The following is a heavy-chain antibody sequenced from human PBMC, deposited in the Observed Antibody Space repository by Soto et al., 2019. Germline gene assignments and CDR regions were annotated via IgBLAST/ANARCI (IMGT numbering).Heavy chain of an antibody. CDR2: IYYSGSS. V-gene: IGHV4-39*01. Sequence: SETLSLTCIVSGGSIRSGGYYWTWIRQHPGKGLEWIGYIYYSGSSYYNPSLKSRITISVDTSKNQFSLNLTSVTAADTAVYYCAKHGLTAYMAYYFDLWGRGTLVTVSS. J-gene: IGHJ4*02. D-gene: IGHD3-16*01. CDR3: AKHGLTAYMAYYFDL. CDR1: GGSIRSGGYY.